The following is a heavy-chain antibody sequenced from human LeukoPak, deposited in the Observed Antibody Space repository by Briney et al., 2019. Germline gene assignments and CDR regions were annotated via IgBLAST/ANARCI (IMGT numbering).Heavy chain of an antibody. CDR3: AKDAPGGSSGYLGAFDI. CDR2: ISGSGGST. CDR1: GFTFSSYA. D-gene: IGHD3-22*01. J-gene: IGHJ3*02. Sequence: PGGSLRLSCAASGFTFSSYAMSWVRQAPGKGLEWVSAISGSGGSTYYADSVKGRFTISRDNSKNTLYLQMNSLRAEDTAVYYCAKDAPGGSSGYLGAFDIWGQGTMVTVSS. V-gene: IGHV3-23*01.